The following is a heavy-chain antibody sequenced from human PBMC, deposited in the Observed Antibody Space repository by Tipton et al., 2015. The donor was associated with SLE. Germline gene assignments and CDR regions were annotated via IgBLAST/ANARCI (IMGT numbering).Heavy chain of an antibody. CDR1: GYTFTSYA. Sequence: QSGAEVKKPGASVKVSCKASGYTFTSYAMHWVRQAPGQRLEWMGWINADNGNTKYSQKFQGRVTITRDTSASTAYMELNSLRSEATLVYYCANLRSKQWGQGTLVTVSS. J-gene: IGHJ4*02. CDR3: ANLRSKQ. CDR2: INADNGNT. D-gene: IGHD6-13*01. V-gene: IGHV1-3*01.